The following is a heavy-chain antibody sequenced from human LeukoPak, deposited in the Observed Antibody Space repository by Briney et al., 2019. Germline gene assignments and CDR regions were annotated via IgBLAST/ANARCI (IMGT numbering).Heavy chain of an antibody. D-gene: IGHD3-22*01. J-gene: IGHJ4*02. CDR1: GFTFSSYA. CDR2: ISYDGSNK. CDR3: ARGGDYYDDEWDFYY. Sequence: GGSLRLSCAASGFTFSSYAMHWVRQAPGKGLEWVAVISYDGSNKYYADSVKGRFTISRDNSKNTLYLQMNSLRAEDTAVYYCARGGDYYDDEWDFYYWGQGTLVTVSS. V-gene: IGHV3-30-3*01.